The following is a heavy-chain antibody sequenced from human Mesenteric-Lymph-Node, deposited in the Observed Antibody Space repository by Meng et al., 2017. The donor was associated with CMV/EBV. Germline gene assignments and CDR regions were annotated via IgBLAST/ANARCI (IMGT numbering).Heavy chain of an antibody. J-gene: IGHJ4*02. D-gene: IGHD1-26*01. CDR1: GYNFVEVY. V-gene: IGHV1-2*06. CDR2: VNPRSGDT. CDR3: TRVRPKSMGDFKY. Sequence: CKASGYNFVEVYIPWVRQAPGQGLEWLGRVNPRSGDTDFDQRFQGRLTMARDTSTTTLYMELTSLRSDDTAVYYCTRVRPKSMGDFKYWGQGTLVTVSS.